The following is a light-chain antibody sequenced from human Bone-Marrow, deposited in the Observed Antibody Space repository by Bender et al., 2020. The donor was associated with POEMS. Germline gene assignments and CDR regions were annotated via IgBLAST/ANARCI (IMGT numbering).Light chain of an antibody. CDR2: YDD. Sequence: QSVVTQPPSLSEAPRQRVTISCSGSSSNIGNHGVNWYQQLPGEAPKLLIYYDDLLTPGVSDRFSASTSGTSSSLAINERQSDDGALYYCSAWDDSLSGWVFGGGTKLTVL. CDR1: SSNIGNHG. CDR3: SAWDDSLSGWV. V-gene: IGLV1-36*01. J-gene: IGLJ3*02.